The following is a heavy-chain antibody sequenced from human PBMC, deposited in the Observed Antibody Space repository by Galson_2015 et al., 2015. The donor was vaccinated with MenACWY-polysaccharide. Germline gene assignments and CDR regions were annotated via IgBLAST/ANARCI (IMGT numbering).Heavy chain of an antibody. Sequence: SLRLSCAASGFTFGHYNMHWVRQAPGKGPEWMAVMAYVGGDTFYADPVKGRFTISRDNSKSTLYLQLNSLRAEDTAVYYCAKDQGGRYYDFWSGSKGVWVDWGQGTLVTVSS. CDR3: AKDQGGRYYDFWSGSKGVWVD. CDR2: MAYVGGDT. V-gene: IGHV3-30*18. CDR1: GFTFGHYN. D-gene: IGHD3-3*01. J-gene: IGHJ4*02.